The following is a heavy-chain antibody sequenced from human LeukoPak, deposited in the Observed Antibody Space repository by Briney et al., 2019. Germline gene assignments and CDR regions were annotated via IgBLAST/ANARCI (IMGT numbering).Heavy chain of an antibody. V-gene: IGHV3-74*01. CDR2: ISSDGSSS. Sequence: GGSLRLSCEASGFTFSSSWMHWVRQAPGKGLVWVSRISSDGSSSSYADSVKGRFTISRDNAKNTLSLQMNSLRAEDTAVYCCARSSGYGYDYWGQGTLVTVSS. CDR3: ARSSGYGYDY. D-gene: IGHD5-18*01. J-gene: IGHJ4*02. CDR1: GFTFSSSW.